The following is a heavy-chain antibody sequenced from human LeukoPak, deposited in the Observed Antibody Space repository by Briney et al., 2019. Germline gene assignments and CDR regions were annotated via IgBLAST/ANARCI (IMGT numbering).Heavy chain of an antibody. CDR1: GVSICTYY. CDR2: IHYSGSA. D-gene: IGHD7-27*01. V-gene: IGHV4-59*08. J-gene: IGHJ4*02. CDR3: ARHTGGWGSFDY. Sequence: SETLSLTCTVSGVSICTYYWTWIRQPPGKGLEWIGFIHYSGSANYNPSGSANYNPSLTSKNQFSLELSSVTAADTAVYYCARHTGGWGSFDYWGQGTLVTVSS.